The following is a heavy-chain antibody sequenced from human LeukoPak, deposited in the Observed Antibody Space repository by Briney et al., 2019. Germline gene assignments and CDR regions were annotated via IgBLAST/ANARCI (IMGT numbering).Heavy chain of an antibody. CDR3: ARVRAIPPRYFDY. CDR2: IYPGDSDT. J-gene: IGHJ4*02. CDR1: GYSFTSYW. D-gene: IGHD3-10*01. Sequence: GESLKISCKGSGYSFTSYWIGWVRQMPGKGLEWMGIIYPGDSDTRYRPSFQGQVTISADKSISTAYLQWSSLKASDTAMYYCARVRAIPPRYFDYWGQGTLVTVSS. V-gene: IGHV5-51*01.